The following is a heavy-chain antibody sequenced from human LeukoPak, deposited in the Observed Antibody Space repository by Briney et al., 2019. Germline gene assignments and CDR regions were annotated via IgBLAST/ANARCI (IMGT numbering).Heavy chain of an antibody. V-gene: IGHV3-23*01. CDR2: ISGSGGST. CDR1: GFTFSTYA. Sequence: GGSLRLSCAASGFTFSTYAMTWVRQAPGKGLEWVSAISGSGGSTYYADSVKGRFTVSRDNSKTTLWLQMNSLRAEDTAVYYCAKATYYDIWAHDYWGQGTLVTVSS. J-gene: IGHJ4*02. D-gene: IGHD3-9*01. CDR3: AKATYYDIWAHDY.